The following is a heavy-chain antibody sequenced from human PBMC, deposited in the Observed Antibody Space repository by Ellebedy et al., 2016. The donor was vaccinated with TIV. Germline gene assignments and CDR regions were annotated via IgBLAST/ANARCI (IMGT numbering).Heavy chain of an antibody. Sequence: SETLSLTXAVYGGSFSGYYWSWIRQPPGKGLEWIGEINHSGSTNYNPSLKSRVTISVDTSKNQFSLKLSSVTAADTAVYYCARIVVVTHFDYWGQGTLVTVSS. CDR1: GGSFSGYY. J-gene: IGHJ4*02. V-gene: IGHV4-34*01. CDR2: INHSGST. D-gene: IGHD3-22*01. CDR3: ARIVVVTHFDY.